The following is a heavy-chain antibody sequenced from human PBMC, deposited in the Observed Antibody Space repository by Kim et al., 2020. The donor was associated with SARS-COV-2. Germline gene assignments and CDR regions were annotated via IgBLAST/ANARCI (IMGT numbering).Heavy chain of an antibody. CDR3: ARALVRGVTTFDY. J-gene: IGHJ4*02. D-gene: IGHD3-10*01. V-gene: IGHV4-59*01. Sequence: YNPSLKRRVTISVDTSKTQFSLKLSSVTAADTAVYYCARALVRGVTTFDYWGQGTLVTVSS.